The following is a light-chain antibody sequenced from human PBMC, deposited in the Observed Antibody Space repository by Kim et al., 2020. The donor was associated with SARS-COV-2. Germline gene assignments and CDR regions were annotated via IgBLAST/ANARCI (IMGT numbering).Light chain of an antibody. CDR2: ENN. Sequence: QSVLTQPPSVSGAPGQTVTIACAGSSSNIGAGYDVHWYQQFPGKAPRLLIRENNNRPSGVPDRFSGSKSGTSASLAITGLQAEDEADYYCQSYDASLRGSIFGGGTQLTVL. V-gene: IGLV1-40*01. J-gene: IGLJ2*01. CDR3: QSYDASLRGSI. CDR1: SSNIGAGYD.